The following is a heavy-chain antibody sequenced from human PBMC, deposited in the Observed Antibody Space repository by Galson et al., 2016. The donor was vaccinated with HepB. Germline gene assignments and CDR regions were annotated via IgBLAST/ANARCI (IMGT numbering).Heavy chain of an antibody. CDR2: ISISSTYI. J-gene: IGHJ6*02. CDR1: GLTFSSYS. V-gene: IGHV3-21*01. CDR3: ARVVSCSGGTCPSVYYYYGMDV. Sequence: SLRLSCAASGLTFSSYSMIWVRQAPGKGLEWVSSISISSTYIYYADSVRGRFTISRDNAENSLHLQMNSLRAEDTAVYYCARVVSCSGGTCPSVYYYYGMDVWGQGTTVTVSS. D-gene: IGHD2-15*01.